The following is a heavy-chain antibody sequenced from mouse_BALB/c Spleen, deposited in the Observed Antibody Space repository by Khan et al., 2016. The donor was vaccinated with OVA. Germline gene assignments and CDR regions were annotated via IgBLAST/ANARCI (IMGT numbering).Heavy chain of an antibody. CDR1: GYTFTSYY. CDR2: INPSDGDT. D-gene: IGHD2-1*01. V-gene: IGHV1S81*02. J-gene: IGHJ3*01. CDR3: TRSGYGTFAY. Sequence: QVQLKQSGAELVKPGASVKLSCKASGYTFTSYYMYWVKQRPGQGLEWIGEINPSDGDTNFNEKIKSKATLTVDKSSSTAYMQLSSLTSEDSAVYYCTRSGYGTFAYWGQGTLVTVSA.